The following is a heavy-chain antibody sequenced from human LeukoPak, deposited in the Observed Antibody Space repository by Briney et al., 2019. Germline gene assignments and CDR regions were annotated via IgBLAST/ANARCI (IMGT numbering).Heavy chain of an antibody. CDR1: GGSISSGDNY. J-gene: IGHJ4*02. CDR2: IYYSGST. V-gene: IGHV4-30-4*08. Sequence: PSETQSLTCTVSGGSISSGDNYWSWIRQPPGKGLEWIGYIYYSGSTYYNPSLKSRVTISVDTSKNQFSLKLSSMSAADTAVYYCARGDLYSSSWYNWGQGTLVTVSS. D-gene: IGHD6-13*01. CDR3: ARGDLYSSSWYN.